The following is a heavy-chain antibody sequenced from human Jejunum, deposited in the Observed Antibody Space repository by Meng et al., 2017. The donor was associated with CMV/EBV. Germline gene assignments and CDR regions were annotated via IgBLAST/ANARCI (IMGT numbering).Heavy chain of an antibody. CDR3: AGSFSNGYQPFDY. CDR2: IIPIYRTP. D-gene: IGHD2-2*01. J-gene: IGHJ4*02. V-gene: IGHV1-69*18. Sequence: QEQWPEAGADVRKPTHTVHFSCTASGGSVNNDDNYWVWHAPRPGLDWMVMIIPIYRTPQYAQKFQSRLTITAVEPTGNTFMELSSLTSDETAIYYCAGSFSNGYQPFDYWGQGTLVTVSS. CDR1: GGSVNNDD.